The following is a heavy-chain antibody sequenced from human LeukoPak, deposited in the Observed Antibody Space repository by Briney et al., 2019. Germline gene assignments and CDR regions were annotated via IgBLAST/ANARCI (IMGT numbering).Heavy chain of an antibody. CDR2: ISAYNGNT. Sequence: GASVKVPCKASGYTFTSYSISWVRQAPGQGLEWMGWISAYNGNTNYAQKLQGRVTMTTDTSTSTAYMELRSLRSDDTAVYYCARDLSIVGATYFDYWGQGTLVTVSS. J-gene: IGHJ4*02. D-gene: IGHD1-26*01. CDR1: GYTFTSYS. V-gene: IGHV1-18*01. CDR3: ARDLSIVGATYFDY.